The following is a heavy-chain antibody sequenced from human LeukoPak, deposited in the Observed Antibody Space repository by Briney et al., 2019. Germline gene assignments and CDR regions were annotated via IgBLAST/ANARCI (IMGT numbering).Heavy chain of an antibody. J-gene: IGHJ4*02. CDR1: GYTFTSYD. D-gene: IGHD6-6*01. CDR3: ARVTGSSSPFDY. V-gene: IGHV1-8*01. Sequence: ASVNVSCKASGYTFTSYDINWVRQATGQGLEWMGWMNPNSGNTGYAQKFQGRVTMTRNTSISTAYMELSSLRSEDTAVYYCARVTGSSSPFDYWGQGTLVTVSS. CDR2: MNPNSGNT.